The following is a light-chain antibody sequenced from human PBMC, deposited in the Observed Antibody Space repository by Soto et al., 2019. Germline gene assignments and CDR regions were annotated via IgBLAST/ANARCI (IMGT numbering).Light chain of an antibody. J-gene: IGKJ1*01. V-gene: IGKV3D-15*01. CDR2: GAS. Sequence: EIVFTQSPCTVSVAPGERATLSCRASQSVSSYLAWYQQKPGQAPRLLIYGASTRATGIPDRFSGSGSGTEFTLTISSLESEDFAVYYCQQSNSLPLPFGQGTMV. CDR3: QQSNSLPLP. CDR1: QSVSSY.